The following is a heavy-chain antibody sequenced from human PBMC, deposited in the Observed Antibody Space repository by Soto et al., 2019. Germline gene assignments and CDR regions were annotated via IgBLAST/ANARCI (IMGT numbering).Heavy chain of an antibody. CDR2: IIPIFGTA. CDR1: GGTFSSYA. CDR3: ARAQGGPQSVPNRSYYYGMDV. J-gene: IGHJ6*02. V-gene: IGHV1-69*13. Sequence: SVKVSCKASGGTFSSYAISWVRQAPGRGLEWMGGIIPIFGTANYAQKFQGRVTITADESTSTAYMELSSLRSEDTAVYYCARAQGGPQSVPNRSYYYGMDVWGQGTTVTVSS. D-gene: IGHD1-26*01.